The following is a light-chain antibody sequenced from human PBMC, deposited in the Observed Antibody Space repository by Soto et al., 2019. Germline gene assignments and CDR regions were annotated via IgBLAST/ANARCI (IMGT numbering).Light chain of an antibody. Sequence: EIVMTQSPVTLSVSPGERATLSCRASQSVSSDLAWYQQNTGQAPRLLIYGASTRATGIPARFSGSGSGTEFTLSISSLKPEDFAVYYCQQYNNWPRTFGQGTKVDIK. V-gene: IGKV3-15*01. CDR3: QQYNNWPRT. CDR2: GAS. CDR1: QSVSSD. J-gene: IGKJ1*01.